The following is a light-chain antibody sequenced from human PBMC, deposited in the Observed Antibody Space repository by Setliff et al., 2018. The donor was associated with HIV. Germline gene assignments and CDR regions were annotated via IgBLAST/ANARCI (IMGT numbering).Light chain of an antibody. CDR1: GSDVGTSKY. CDR2: DVT. J-gene: IGLJ1*01. Sequence: QSVLTQPASVTGSPGQSITISFTGTGSDVGTSKYFSWYQQHSGNAPKLIIYDVTTRPSRVSNRFSGSNSGNTASLTISGLQAEDEADYYCSIHRSRGYVFGTGTKVTVL. V-gene: IGLV2-14*03. CDR3: SIHRSRGYV.